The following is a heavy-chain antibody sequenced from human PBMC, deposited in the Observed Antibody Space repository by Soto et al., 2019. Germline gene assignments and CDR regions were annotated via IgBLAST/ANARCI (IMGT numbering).Heavy chain of an antibody. J-gene: IGHJ4*02. Sequence: QVQLVQSGAEVKKPGSSVKVSCKASGGTFSSYTISWVRQAPGQGLEWMGRIIPILGIANYAQKFQGRVTITADKSPSTAYMELSSLRSEDTAVYYCARDYEIAAAGFDYWGQGTLVTVSS. D-gene: IGHD6-13*01. CDR1: GGTFSSYT. V-gene: IGHV1-69*08. CDR3: ARDYEIAAAGFDY. CDR2: IIPILGIA.